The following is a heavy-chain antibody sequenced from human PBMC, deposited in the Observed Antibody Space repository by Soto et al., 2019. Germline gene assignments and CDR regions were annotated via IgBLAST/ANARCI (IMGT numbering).Heavy chain of an antibody. CDR1: GGTFSSYA. D-gene: IGHD6-19*01. V-gene: IGHV1-69*13. CDR3: ARDLAVAETNWFDP. CDR2: IIPIFGTA. Sequence: SVKVSCKASGGTFSSYAISWVRQAPGQGLEWMGGIIPIFGTANYAQKFQGRVTITADESTSTAYMELSSLRSEDTAVYYCARDLAVAETNWFDPWGQGTLVTVSS. J-gene: IGHJ5*02.